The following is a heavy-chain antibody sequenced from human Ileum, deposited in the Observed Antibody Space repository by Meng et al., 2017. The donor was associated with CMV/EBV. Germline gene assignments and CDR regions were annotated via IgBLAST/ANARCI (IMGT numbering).Heavy chain of an antibody. J-gene: IGHJ4*02. V-gene: IGHV4-30-4*08. CDR2: SYYSGSP. D-gene: IGHD2-15*01. Sequence: QAQLQESGPGLVKAVPVLPLTGPVPGCSITSGNFYWSWIRQPPGRGLEWIGYSYYSGSPDYKPSLKSRVTISLDTSKNQFSLNLRSVTATDSAVYYCVRQVVAASFDYWGQGALVTVSS. CDR3: VRQVVAASFDY. CDR1: GCSITSGNFY.